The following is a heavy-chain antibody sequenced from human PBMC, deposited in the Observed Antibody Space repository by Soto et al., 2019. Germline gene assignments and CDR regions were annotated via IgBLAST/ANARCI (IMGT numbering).Heavy chain of an antibody. CDR1: GGSISSGGYY. CDR2: IYYSGST. CDR3: ARTGITIFGVVPYYFDY. Sequence: SETLSLTCTVSGGSISSGGYYWSWIRQHPGKGLEWIGYIYYSGSTYYNPSLKSRVTISVDTSKNQFSLKLSSVTAADTAVYYCARTGITIFGVVPYYFDYWGQGTLVTVSS. V-gene: IGHV4-31*03. J-gene: IGHJ4*02. D-gene: IGHD3-3*01.